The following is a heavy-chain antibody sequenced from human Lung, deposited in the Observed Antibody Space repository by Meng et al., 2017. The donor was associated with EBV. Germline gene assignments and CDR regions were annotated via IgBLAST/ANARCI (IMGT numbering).Heavy chain of an antibody. CDR1: GDSISSDIW. V-gene: IGHV4-4*02. Sequence: QVQLPEPGPGLVKPSGTLFLPCTGSGDSISSDIWWSWVRQPPGKGLEWIGEVYHRGDTNYNPSLRSRVVISVDRSKNQFSLNLSSVTAADTAVYYCGRDQGRQLINHWGQGTLVTVSS. CDR2: VYHRGDT. J-gene: IGHJ4*02. CDR3: GRDQGRQLINH. D-gene: IGHD1-1*01.